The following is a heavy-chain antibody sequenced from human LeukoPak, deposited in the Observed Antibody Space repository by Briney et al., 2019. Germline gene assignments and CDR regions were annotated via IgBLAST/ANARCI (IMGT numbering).Heavy chain of an antibody. D-gene: IGHD3-22*01. Sequence: GRSLRLSCAASGFTFSSYAMSWVRQAPGKGLEWVSAISGSGGSTYYADSVKGRFTISRDNSKNTLYLQMNSLRAEDTAVYYCAKDTYDSSGYYSDWGQGTLVTVSS. J-gene: IGHJ4*02. CDR1: GFTFSSYA. CDR2: ISGSGGST. CDR3: AKDTYDSSGYYSD. V-gene: IGHV3-23*01.